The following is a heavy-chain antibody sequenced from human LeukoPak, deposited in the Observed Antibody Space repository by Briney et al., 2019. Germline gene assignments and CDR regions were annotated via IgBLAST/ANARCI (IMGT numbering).Heavy chain of an antibody. CDR3: ARQPYSGSYDYYMDV. D-gene: IGHD1-26*01. CDR2: IYYSGST. CDR1: GGSISCSSYY. V-gene: IGHV4-39*01. Sequence: PSETLSLTCTVSGGSISCSSYYWGSIRQPPGKGLEWIGSIYYSGSTYYNPSLKSRVTISVDTSKNQFSLKLSSVTAADTAVYYCARQPYSGSYDYYMDVWGKGTTVTVSS. J-gene: IGHJ6*03.